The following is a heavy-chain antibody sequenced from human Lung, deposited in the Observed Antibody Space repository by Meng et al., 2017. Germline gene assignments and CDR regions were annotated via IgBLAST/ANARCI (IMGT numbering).Heavy chain of an antibody. D-gene: IGHD6-19*01. V-gene: IGHV4-34*02. Sequence: VQLQQVGSGVLKTSETLSLPCAVFGGSFSGYYWSCIRQPPGKGLEWIGEIIDSGSTNYNPSLKSRVTISVDTSKNQFSLRVTSVTAADRAVYYCVRRTYSSGWYFDYWGQGTLVTVSS. CDR3: VRRTYSSGWYFDY. CDR1: GGSFSGYY. CDR2: IIDSGST. J-gene: IGHJ4*02.